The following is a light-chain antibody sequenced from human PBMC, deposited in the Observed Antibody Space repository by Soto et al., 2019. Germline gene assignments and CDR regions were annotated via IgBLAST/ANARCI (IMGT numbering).Light chain of an antibody. CDR1: QSISSW. CDR2: DAS. Sequence: DIQMTQSPSTLSASVGDRVTITCRASQSISSWLAWYQQKPGKAPNLLIYDASTLKGGVTSRFSGSGSGTEFTLTISSLQPDDFAPYYCQQYNGYFGQGTKLPIK. V-gene: IGKV1-5*01. CDR3: QQYNGY. J-gene: IGKJ2*01.